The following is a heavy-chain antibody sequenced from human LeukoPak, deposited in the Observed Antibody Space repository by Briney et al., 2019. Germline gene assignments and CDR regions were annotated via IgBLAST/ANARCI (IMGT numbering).Heavy chain of an antibody. CDR3: ARDGVLYGSGDNWFDS. V-gene: IGHV3-20*04. D-gene: IGHD3-10*01. CDR1: GFTFEDHG. CDR2: INWRGDVT. Sequence: GGSLRLSCATSGFTFEDHGMSWVRQVPGKRLEWVSVINWRGDVTGYAASVWGRFTISRDNAKNSLYLQMNSLGAEDSALYYCARDGVLYGSGDNWFDSWGQGTLATVSS. J-gene: IGHJ5*01.